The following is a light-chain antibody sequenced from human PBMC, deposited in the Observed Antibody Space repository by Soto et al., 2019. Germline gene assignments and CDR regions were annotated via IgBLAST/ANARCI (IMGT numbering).Light chain of an antibody. CDR1: SSNIGAGYD. V-gene: IGLV1-40*01. CDR2: GNS. CDR3: QSYDSSLSVWV. Sequence: QSVLTQPPSVSGAPGQRVTISCTGSSSNIGAGYDVHWYQQLPGTAPKLLISGNSNRPSGVPDRLSGSKSGSSASLAITGLQAEDETDYYCQSYDSSLSVWVFGGGTKLTVL. J-gene: IGLJ3*02.